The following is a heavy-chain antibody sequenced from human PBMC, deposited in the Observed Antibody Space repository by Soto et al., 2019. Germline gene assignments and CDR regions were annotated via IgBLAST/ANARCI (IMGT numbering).Heavy chain of an antibody. CDR1: GFTFNNYG. CDR2: IRYDGTNK. J-gene: IGHJ4*02. V-gene: IGHV3-33*01. CDR3: ARDAYSGYGMDY. Sequence: QVQLVESGGGVVQPGRSLRLSCAATGFTFNNYGMHWVRQAPRKGLEWVAVIRYDGTNKYYEDSLKGRVTISRDNSKNTLYLQMNSLRAEDTAVYYCARDAYSGYGMDYWGQGTLVTVSS. D-gene: IGHD5-12*01.